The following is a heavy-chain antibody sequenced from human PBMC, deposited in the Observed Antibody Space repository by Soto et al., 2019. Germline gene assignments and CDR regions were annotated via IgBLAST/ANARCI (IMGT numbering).Heavy chain of an antibody. V-gene: IGHV1-18*01. Sequence: QVQLVQSGAEVKKPGASVKVSCKASGYTFTSYGISWVRQAPGQGLEWMGWISAYNGNTNYAQKLQGRVTMTTDTPTSTAYMELRSLRSDDTAVYYCGRDWERSYYDSSGYCDYWGQGTLVTVSS. CDR2: ISAYNGNT. D-gene: IGHD3-22*01. J-gene: IGHJ4*02. CDR3: GRDWERSYYDSSGYCDY. CDR1: GYTFTSYG.